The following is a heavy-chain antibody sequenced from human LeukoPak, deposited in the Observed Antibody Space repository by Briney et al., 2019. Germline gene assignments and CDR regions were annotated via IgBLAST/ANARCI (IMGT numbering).Heavy chain of an antibody. J-gene: IGHJ4*02. D-gene: IGHD1-26*01. CDR3: AMGVGAMDY. V-gene: IGHV3-74*01. Sequence: GGSLRLSCAASGFTLSSYWMHWVRQAPGKGLVWVSRMNSDGSSTSYADSVRGRFTISRDNPKNTLSLQMNSLRAEDTAVYYCAMGVGAMDYWGQGTLVTVSS. CDR1: GFTLSSYW. CDR2: MNSDGSST.